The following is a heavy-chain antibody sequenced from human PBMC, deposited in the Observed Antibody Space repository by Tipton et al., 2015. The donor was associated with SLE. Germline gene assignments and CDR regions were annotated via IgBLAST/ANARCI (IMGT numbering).Heavy chain of an antibody. CDR1: GFTFSSYD. V-gene: IGHV3-13*01. CDR2: IGSGGDT. J-gene: IGHJ4*02. Sequence: SLRLSCAASGFTFSSYDMHWVRQATGKGLEWVSAIGSGGDTYYSGSVKGRFTISREDANNSLYLQMNSLRAGDAAVYYCARGPYGSSSQPDYWGQGTLVTVSS. D-gene: IGHD6-6*01. CDR3: ARGPYGSSSQPDY.